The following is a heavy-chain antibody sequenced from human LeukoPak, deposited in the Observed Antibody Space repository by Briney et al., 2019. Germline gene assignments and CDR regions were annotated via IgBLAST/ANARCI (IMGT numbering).Heavy chain of an antibody. D-gene: IGHD4-17*01. CDR3: ARESGGDRYYYYYGMDV. V-gene: IGHV1-69*04. J-gene: IGHJ6*02. CDR1: GGTFSSYA. Sequence: SVKVSCKASGGTFSSYAISWVRQAPGQGLEWMGRIIPILGIANYAQKFQGRVTITADKSTSTAYMELSSLRSEDTAVYYCARESGGDRYYYYYGMDVWGQGTTVTVSS. CDR2: IIPILGIA.